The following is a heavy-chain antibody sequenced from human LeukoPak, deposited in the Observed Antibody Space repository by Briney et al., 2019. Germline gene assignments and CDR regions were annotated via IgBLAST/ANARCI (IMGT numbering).Heavy chain of an antibody. V-gene: IGHV3-33*06. CDR1: GFTFSSYG. J-gene: IGHJ4*02. D-gene: IGHD3-22*01. Sequence: HSGGSLRLSCAASGFTFSSYGMHWVRQAPGKGLEWVAVIWNDGSKKYYADSVKGRFTVSRDNANNTLHLQLNSLRAEDTAVYCCAKDRDSSFGSFDYWGQGTLVTVSS. CDR2: IWNDGSKK. CDR3: AKDRDSSFGSFDY.